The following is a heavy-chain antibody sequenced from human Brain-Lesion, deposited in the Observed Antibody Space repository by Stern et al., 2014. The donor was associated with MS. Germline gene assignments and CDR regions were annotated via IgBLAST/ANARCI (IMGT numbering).Heavy chain of an antibody. CDR3: ASAYSSSHYYFDY. Sequence: VQLVESGGGVVQPGRSLRLSCAASGFSFSRYAMHWVRQAPGKGLEWVALKWKDGSNPSYADSVTGRFTISRDNFKNTLYLQMNSLRAEDTAVYYCASAYSSSHYYFDYWGQGTLVTVSS. D-gene: IGHD6-13*01. V-gene: IGHV3-33*01. CDR2: KWKDGSNP. J-gene: IGHJ4*02. CDR1: GFSFSRYA.